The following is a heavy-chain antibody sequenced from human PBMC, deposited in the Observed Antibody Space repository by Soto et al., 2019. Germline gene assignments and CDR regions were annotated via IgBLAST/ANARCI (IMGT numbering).Heavy chain of an antibody. CDR3: ARGWGYDNNDYYYAY. CDR2: IIPIFGTA. Sequence: SVKVSCKASGGTFSRHGISWVRQAPGQGLEWMGGIIPIFGTANHAQKFQGRVTITADESTSTAYMELSSLRSEDTAVYYCARGWGYDNNDYYYAYWGQGTLVTVSS. CDR1: GGTFSRHG. J-gene: IGHJ4*02. V-gene: IGHV1-69*13. D-gene: IGHD3-22*01.